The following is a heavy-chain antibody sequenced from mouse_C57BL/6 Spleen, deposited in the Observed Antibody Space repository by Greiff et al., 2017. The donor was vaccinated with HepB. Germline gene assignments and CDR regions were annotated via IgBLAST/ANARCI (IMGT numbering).Heavy chain of an antibody. V-gene: IGHV1-55*01. CDR2: IYPGSGST. D-gene: IGHD1-1*01. Sequence: VQLQQSGAELVKPGASVKMSCKASGYTFTSYWITWVKQRPGQGLEWIGDIYPGSGSTNYNEKFKSKATLTVDTSSSTAYMQLSSLTSEDSAVYYCARRYYGSSYVWWFDVWGTGTTVTVSS. CDR1: GYTFTSYW. J-gene: IGHJ1*03. CDR3: ARRYYGSSYVWWFDV.